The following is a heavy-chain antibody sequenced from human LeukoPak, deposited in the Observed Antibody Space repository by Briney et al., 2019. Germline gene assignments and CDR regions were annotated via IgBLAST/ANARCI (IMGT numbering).Heavy chain of an antibody. J-gene: IGHJ4*02. CDR2: IKEDGSEK. CDR1: GFTFSRYW. V-gene: IGHV3-7*01. CDR3: ARDFV. Sequence: PGGSLRLSCAASGFTFSRYWMSWVRQAPGKGLEWVANIKEDGSEKYYVDSVKGRFTISRDSAKNSLYLQMNSLRAEDTAVYYCARDFVWGQGTLVTVSS.